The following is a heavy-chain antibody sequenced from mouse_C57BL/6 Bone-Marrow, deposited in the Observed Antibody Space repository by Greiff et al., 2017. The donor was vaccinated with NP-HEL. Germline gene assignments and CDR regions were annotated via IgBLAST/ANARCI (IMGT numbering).Heavy chain of an antibody. CDR2: LYPGNGDT. J-gene: IGHJ1*03. CDR3: ARGGWLLPFWYFDV. V-gene: IGHV1-12*01. Sequence: QVQLQQSGAELVRPGASVKMSCKASGYTFTSYHMHWVKPTPRQGLEWIGALYPGNGDTSYNQKFKGKATLTVDKSSSTAYMQLSSLTSEDSAVYFCARGGWLLPFWYFDVWGTGTTVTVSS. CDR1: GYTFTSYH. D-gene: IGHD2-3*01.